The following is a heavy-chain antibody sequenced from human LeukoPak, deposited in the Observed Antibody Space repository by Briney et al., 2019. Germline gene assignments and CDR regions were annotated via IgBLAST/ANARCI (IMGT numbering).Heavy chain of an antibody. D-gene: IGHD3-16*01. V-gene: IGHV3-48*03. Sequence: PGRALRLSCVASGFTFKTYHMNWVRQAPGKGLEYLSGITSGASVIYYADSLKGRFTISRDDAMNSVFLQMSGLTVEDTAVYYCARKRLADLGDDTSFGGTPFVSWGQGTLVIVSS. CDR3: ARKRLADLGDDTSFGGTPFVS. CDR2: ITSGASVI. J-gene: IGHJ4*02. CDR1: GFTFKTYH.